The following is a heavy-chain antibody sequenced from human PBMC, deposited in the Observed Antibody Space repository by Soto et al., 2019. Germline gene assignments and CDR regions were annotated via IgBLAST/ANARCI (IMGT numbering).Heavy chain of an antibody. CDR1: GGTFSSYA. D-gene: IGHD3-10*01. V-gene: IGHV1-69*13. J-gene: IGHJ6*02. Sequence: SVKVSCKAPGGTFSSYAISWVRQAPGQGLEWMGGVIPIFGTAKYAQKFQGRVTITADESTSTGYMELRSLRSEDTAVYYCARDITMVRGVKPLEYYYYGMDVWGQGTTVTLSS. CDR2: VIPIFGTA. CDR3: ARDITMVRGVKPLEYYYYGMDV.